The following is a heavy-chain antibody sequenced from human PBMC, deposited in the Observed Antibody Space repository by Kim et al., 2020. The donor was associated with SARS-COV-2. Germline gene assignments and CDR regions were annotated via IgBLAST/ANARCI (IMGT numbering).Heavy chain of an antibody. V-gene: IGHV1-3*01. CDR3: AREAVSGSFDY. Sequence: YSPKFRGRASITRDTSATTAYLGLSGLISEDTAVYYCAREAVSGSFDYWGQGSLVTVSS. D-gene: IGHD6-19*01. J-gene: IGHJ4*02.